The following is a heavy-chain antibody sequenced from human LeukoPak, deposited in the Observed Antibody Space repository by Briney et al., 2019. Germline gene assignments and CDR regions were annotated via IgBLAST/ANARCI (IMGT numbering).Heavy chain of an antibody. D-gene: IGHD5-24*01. CDR2: IYYSGSS. J-gene: IGHJ4*02. CDR3: ARNRDGYNSFDY. Sequence: SETMSLTCTVSGGSINNGGYYWSWIRQHPGKGLEWIGYIYYSGSSYYNPSLRSRVTISVDTSKNHFSLKLSSVTAADTAVYYCARNRDGYNSFDYWGQGTLVTVSS. V-gene: IGHV4-31*03. CDR1: GGSINNGGYY.